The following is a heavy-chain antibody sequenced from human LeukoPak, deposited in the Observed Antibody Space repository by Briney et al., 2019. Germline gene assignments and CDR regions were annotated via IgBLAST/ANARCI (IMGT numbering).Heavy chain of an antibody. CDR3: ARGCPTIGRTVEPGYDILTVEY. D-gene: IGHD3-9*01. V-gene: IGHV3-33*08. J-gene: IGHJ4*02. CDR2: IWFDGSNK. CDR1: GFTFTTYG. Sequence: PGGSLRLSCAASGFTFTTYGMHWVRRAPGKGLEWVALIWFDGSNKYYADSVKGRFTISRDNSKNTLYLQMNSLRAEDTAVYYCARGCPTIGRTVEPGYDILTVEYWGQGTLVTVSS.